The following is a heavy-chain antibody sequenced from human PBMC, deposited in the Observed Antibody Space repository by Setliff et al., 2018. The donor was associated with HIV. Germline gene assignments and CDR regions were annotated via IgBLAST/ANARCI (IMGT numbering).Heavy chain of an antibody. CDR2: INPNSGGT. J-gene: IGHJ3*01. CDR1: GYTFTGYY. CDR3: ARVQMAYAAFDV. Sequence: ASVKVSCKASGYTFTGYYMHWVRQAPGQGLEWMGRINPNSGGTNYAQKFQGRVTMTRDTSISTAYMELSRLRSDDTAVYYCARVQMAYAAFDVWGQGTMVTVSS. D-gene: IGHD4-17*01. V-gene: IGHV1-2*06.